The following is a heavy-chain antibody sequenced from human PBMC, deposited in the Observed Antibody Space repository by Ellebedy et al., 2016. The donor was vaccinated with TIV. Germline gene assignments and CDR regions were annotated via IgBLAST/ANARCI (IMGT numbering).Heavy chain of an antibody. J-gene: IGHJ4*02. CDR3: ARSGYSGYGSDY. CDR1: GYSFTSYW. D-gene: IGHD5-12*01. CDR2: IYPGDSDT. Sequence: GGSLRLSCKGSGYSFTSYWIGWVRQMPGKGPEWMGIIYPGDSDTRYSPSFQGQVTISADKSISTAYLQWGSLKVSDTAMYYCARSGYSGYGSDYWGQGTLVTVSS. V-gene: IGHV5-51*01.